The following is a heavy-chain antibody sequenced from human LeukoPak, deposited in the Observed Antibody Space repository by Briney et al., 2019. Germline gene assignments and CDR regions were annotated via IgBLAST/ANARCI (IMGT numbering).Heavy chain of an antibody. CDR2: ISSSGSYI. CDR1: GFTFSSYS. CDR3: ASSVSSSDY. J-gene: IGHJ4*02. Sequence: GGSLRLSCAASGFTFSSYSMNWVRQAPGKGLEWVSSISSSGSYIYYADSVKGRFTISRDNAKNSLYLQMNSLRAEDTAVYYCASSVSSSDYWGQGTLVTVSS. V-gene: IGHV3-21*01. D-gene: IGHD6-6*01.